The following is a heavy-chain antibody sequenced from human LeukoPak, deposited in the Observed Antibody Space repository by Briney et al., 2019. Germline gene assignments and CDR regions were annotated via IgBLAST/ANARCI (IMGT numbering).Heavy chain of an antibody. CDR2: ISGSGGST. J-gene: IGHJ4*02. D-gene: IGHD6-19*01. V-gene: IGHV3-23*01. CDR3: AKEAVAGSRALYYFDY. Sequence: AGGSLRLSCAASGFTFSSYAMSWVRQAPGKGLEWVSAISGSGGSTYYADSVKGRFTISRDNSKNTLYLQMNSLRAEDTAVYYCAKEAVAGSRALYYFDYWGQGTLVTVSS. CDR1: GFTFSSYA.